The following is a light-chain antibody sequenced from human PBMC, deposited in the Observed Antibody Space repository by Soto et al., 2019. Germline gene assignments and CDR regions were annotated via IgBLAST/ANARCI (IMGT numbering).Light chain of an antibody. CDR2: GAS. CDR3: QQYNYWPPIT. CDR1: QNINNN. J-gene: IGKJ5*01. Sequence: EIQMTQFPATLSASPGERATLSCRVSQNINNNLAWYQQRPGQAPRLLISGASTRATGIPARFSGSGSGTDFTLTISGLQSEDFAVYYCQQYNYWPPITFGQGTRLEIK. V-gene: IGKV3-15*01.